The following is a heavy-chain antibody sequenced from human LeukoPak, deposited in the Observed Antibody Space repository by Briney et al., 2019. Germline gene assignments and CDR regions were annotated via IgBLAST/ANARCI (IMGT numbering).Heavy chain of an antibody. CDR1: GGTFSSYA. V-gene: IGHV1-69*05. Sequence: SSVKVSCKASGGTFSSYAISWVRQAPGQGLEWMGGIIPIFGTANYAQKFQGRVTITTDESTSTAYMELSSLRSEDTAVYYCATTTTVPTIDYYYRDVWGKGTTVTVSS. CDR3: ATTTTVPTIDYYYRDV. J-gene: IGHJ6*03. D-gene: IGHD4-11*01. CDR2: IIPIFGTA.